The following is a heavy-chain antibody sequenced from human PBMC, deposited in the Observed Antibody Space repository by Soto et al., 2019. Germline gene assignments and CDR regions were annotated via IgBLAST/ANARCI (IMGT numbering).Heavy chain of an antibody. CDR1: GGSISSGGYY. CDR3: ARSGYYYDSSGHLFYY. J-gene: IGHJ4*02. V-gene: IGHV4-31*03. Sequence: SETLSLTCTVSGGSISSGGYYWSWIRQHPGKGLEWIGYIYYSGSTYYNPSLKSRVTISVDTSKNQFSLKLSSVTAADTAVYYCARSGYYYDSSGHLFYYWGQGTLVPVSS. CDR2: IYYSGST. D-gene: IGHD3-22*01.